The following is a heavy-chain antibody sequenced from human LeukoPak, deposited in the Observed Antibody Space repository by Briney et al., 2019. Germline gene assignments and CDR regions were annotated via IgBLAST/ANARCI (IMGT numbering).Heavy chain of an antibody. J-gene: IGHJ3*02. CDR2: IRYDGSNK. CDR1: GFTFSSYG. D-gene: IGHD4-11*01. Sequence: GGSLRLSCAASGFTFSSYGMHWVRQAPGKGLEWVAFIRYDGSNKYYADSVKGRFTISRDNSKNTLYLQMNSLRAEDTAVYYCAKDLYSNTAFDIWGQGTMVTVSS. CDR3: AKDLYSNTAFDI. V-gene: IGHV3-30*02.